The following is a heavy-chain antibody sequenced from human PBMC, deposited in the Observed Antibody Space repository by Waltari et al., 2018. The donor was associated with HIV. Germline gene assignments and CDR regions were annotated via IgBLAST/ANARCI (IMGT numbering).Heavy chain of an antibody. D-gene: IGHD6-19*01. Sequence: QVQLVQSGSELKKPGASVKVSCKASGYTFTNNAVNWVRQAPGQGLEWMGWINTKTGNPTYAQGFTGRFVFALDTSVSTAYLQISSLKAEDTAFYYCARYTTGWYDSWGQGTLVTVSS. V-gene: IGHV7-4-1*02. CDR1: GYTFTNNA. CDR2: INTKTGNP. J-gene: IGHJ5*01. CDR3: ARYTTGWYDS.